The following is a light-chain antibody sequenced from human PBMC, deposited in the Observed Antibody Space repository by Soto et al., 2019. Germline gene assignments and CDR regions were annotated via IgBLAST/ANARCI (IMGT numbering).Light chain of an antibody. CDR3: QHYGSSLIT. CDR1: QFVSSN. V-gene: IGKV3-20*01. CDR2: GAS. Sequence: EIVMTQSPVTLSVSPGERATLSCRASQFVSSNLAWYQQKPGQAPRLLIYGASTRATGIPARFSGSGSGTDFTLTISRLEPEDFAVYFCQHYGSSLITFGQGTRLEIK. J-gene: IGKJ5*01.